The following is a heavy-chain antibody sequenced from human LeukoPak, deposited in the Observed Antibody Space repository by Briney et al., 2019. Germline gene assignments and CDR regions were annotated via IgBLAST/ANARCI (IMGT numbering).Heavy chain of an antibody. J-gene: IGHJ4*02. CDR2: INPNSGGT. CDR1: GYTFTDYY. V-gene: IGHV1-2*02. D-gene: IGHD2-15*01. Sequence: ASVKVSCKASGYTFTDYYMHWVRQAPGQGLEWMGWINPNSGGTNYAQKFQGRVTMTRDTSISTAYMELSRLRSDDTAVYYCARGDIVVVVAATIDYWGQGTLVTVSS. CDR3: ARGDIVVVVAATIDY.